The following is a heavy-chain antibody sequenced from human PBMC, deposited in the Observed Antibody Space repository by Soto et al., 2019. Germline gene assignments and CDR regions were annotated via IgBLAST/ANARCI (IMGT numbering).Heavy chain of an antibody. CDR1: GGSISSGGYY. Sequence: PSETLSLTCTVSGGSISSGGYYWSWIRQHPGKGLEWIGYIYYRGSTYYNPSLKSRVTISVDTSKNQFSLKLSSVTAADTAVYYCAGYRYSSSSRYYYGMDVWGQGTTVTVSS. J-gene: IGHJ6*02. V-gene: IGHV4-31*03. CDR3: AGYRYSSSSRYYYGMDV. D-gene: IGHD6-6*01. CDR2: IYYRGST.